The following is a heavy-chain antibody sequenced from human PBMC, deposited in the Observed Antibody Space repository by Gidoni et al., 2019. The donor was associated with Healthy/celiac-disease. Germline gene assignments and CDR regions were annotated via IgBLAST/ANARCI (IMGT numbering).Heavy chain of an antibody. CDR1: GGSFSGYY. Sequence: QVQLQQWGAGLLKPSETLSLTCAVYGGSFSGYYWSWIRQPPGKGLEWIGEINHSGSTNYNPSLKSRVTISVDTSKNQFSLKLSSVTAADTAVYYCARGSPRYPGKAPKTSSSWYDYWGQGTLVTVSS. V-gene: IGHV4-34*01. CDR3: ARGSPRYPGKAPKTSSSWYDY. CDR2: INHSGST. J-gene: IGHJ4*02. D-gene: IGHD6-13*01.